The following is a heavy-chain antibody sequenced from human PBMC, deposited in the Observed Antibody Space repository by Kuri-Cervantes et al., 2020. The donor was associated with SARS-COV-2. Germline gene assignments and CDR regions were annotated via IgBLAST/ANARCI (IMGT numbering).Heavy chain of an antibody. CDR1: GFTFSSYS. J-gene: IGHJ4*02. Sequence: GESLEISCAASGFTFSSYSMNWVRQAPGKGLEWVSSISGSSSYIYYADSVKGRFTISRENAKNSLYLQRNSLRAEDTAVYYCTRGFKQSNGVDYWGKGTLVTVSS. V-gene: IGHV3-21*01. D-gene: IGHD2-8*01. CDR2: ISGSSSYI. CDR3: TRGFKQSNGVDY.